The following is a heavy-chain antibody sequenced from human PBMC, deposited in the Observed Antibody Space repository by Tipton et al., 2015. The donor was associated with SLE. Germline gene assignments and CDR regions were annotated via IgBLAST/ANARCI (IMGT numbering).Heavy chain of an antibody. CDR1: GFPFSDFA. Sequence: SLRLSCAASGFPFSDFAMSWVRQAPGKGLEWVSAISGGGDSTYYADSVKGRFTISRDNSKNILFLQINSLRADDTAVYYCARDLGRGGLDYWGQGSLVTVSS. V-gene: IGHV3-23*01. CDR3: ARDLGRGGLDY. CDR2: ISGGGDST. D-gene: IGHD7-27*01. J-gene: IGHJ4*02.